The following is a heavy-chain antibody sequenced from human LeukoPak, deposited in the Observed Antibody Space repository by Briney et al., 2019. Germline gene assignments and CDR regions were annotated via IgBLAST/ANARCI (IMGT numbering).Heavy chain of an antibody. V-gene: IGHV3-74*01. D-gene: IGHD6-19*01. J-gene: IGHJ4*02. CDR1: GFTFRTYW. CDR3: ARRSGIAVAGAFDY. Sequence: GGSLRLSCAASGFTFRTYWMHWVRHAPGKGLMWVSRINTEGSSTSYADSVKGRFTISRDNSKNTLYLQMNSLRAEDTAVYYCARRSGIAVAGAFDYWGQGTLVTVSS. CDR2: INTEGSST.